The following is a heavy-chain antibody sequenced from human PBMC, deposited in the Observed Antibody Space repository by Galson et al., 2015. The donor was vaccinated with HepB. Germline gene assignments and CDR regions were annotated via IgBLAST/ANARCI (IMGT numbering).Heavy chain of an antibody. V-gene: IGHV3-30*04. J-gene: IGHJ5*02. CDR1: GFTFSSYA. Sequence: SLRLSCAASGFTFSSYAMHWVRQGPGKGLEWVALISYDGRNKYYADSVKGRFTISRDNSKNTLYLQMNSLRAEDTAVYYCARMIGYCSGSSCSGLGLDPWGQGTLVTVSS. CDR3: ARMIGYCSGSSCSGLGLDP. D-gene: IGHD2-15*01. CDR2: ISYDGRNK.